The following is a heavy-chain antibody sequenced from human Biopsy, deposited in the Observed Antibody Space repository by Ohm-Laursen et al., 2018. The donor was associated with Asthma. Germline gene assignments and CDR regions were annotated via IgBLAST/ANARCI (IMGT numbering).Heavy chain of an antibody. D-gene: IGHD4-17*01. CDR1: GYSLTDLS. CDR3: ASDFPKDYVRYNFQF. J-gene: IGHJ4*02. V-gene: IGHV1-24*01. CDR2: HDHEEGGT. Sequence: GALVNVSCKISGYSLTDLSMHWVRQAPGHGLEWMGGHDHEEGGTVNARRFQGRVTMTEDTSTDTAYMELSSLSSDDTAVYYCASDFPKDYVRYNFQFWGQGTLVTVSS.